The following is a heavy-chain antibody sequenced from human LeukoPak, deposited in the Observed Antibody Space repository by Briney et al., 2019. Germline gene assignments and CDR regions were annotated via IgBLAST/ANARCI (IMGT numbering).Heavy chain of an antibody. CDR1: GGSITTDNIW. D-gene: IGHD2-15*01. CDR2: IYHSGST. V-gene: IGHV4-4*02. Sequence: SETLSLTCAVSGGSITTDNIWWTWVRQPPGKGLVWIGDIYHSGSTNYNPSLKSRVTISVDTSKNQFSLKLSSVTAADTAVYYCLTCSGGSCADWGQGTLVTVSS. CDR3: LTCSGGSCAD. J-gene: IGHJ4*02.